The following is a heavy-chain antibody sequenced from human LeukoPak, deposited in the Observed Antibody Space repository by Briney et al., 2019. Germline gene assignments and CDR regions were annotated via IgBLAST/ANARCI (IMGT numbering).Heavy chain of an antibody. J-gene: IGHJ4*02. CDR1: GYTFTGYY. Sequence: ASVKVSCKASGYTFTGYYMHWVRQAPGQGLEWMGGFDPEDGETIYAQKFQGRVTMTEDTSTDTAYMELSSLRSEDTAVYYCATDPDLVVANDYWGQGTLVTVSS. D-gene: IGHD2-15*01. CDR2: FDPEDGET. CDR3: ATDPDLVVANDY. V-gene: IGHV1-24*01.